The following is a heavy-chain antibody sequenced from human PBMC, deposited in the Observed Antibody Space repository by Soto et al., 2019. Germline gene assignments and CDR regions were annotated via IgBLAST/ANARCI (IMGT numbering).Heavy chain of an antibody. J-gene: IGHJ4*02. CDR3: AREYSRSSGFDY. Sequence: QVQLQESRPGLVKPSETLSLTCTVSGGSISSYYWSWIRQPPGQGLEWIGYIYYSGSTNYNPSLKSRVTIAVDTSKNQFSLKLNSVTAADTAVYYCAREYSRSSGFDYWGQGTLVTVSS. CDR2: IYYSGST. D-gene: IGHD6-6*01. CDR1: GGSISSYY. V-gene: IGHV4-59*01.